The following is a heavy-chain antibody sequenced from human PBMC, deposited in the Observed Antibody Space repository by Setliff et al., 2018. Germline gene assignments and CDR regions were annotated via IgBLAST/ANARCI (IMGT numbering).Heavy chain of an antibody. V-gene: IGHV3-30-3*01. CDR1: GFPFSSYA. CDR2: ISYDGSNK. D-gene: IGHD2-15*01. J-gene: IGHJ5*02. CDR3: ARDQGWTSYNWFDP. Sequence: TGGSLRLSCAASGFPFSSYAIYWVRQAPGKGLEWVAVISYDGSNKYYADSVKGRFTISRDNSKDTLYLQMNSLRAEDTAVYYCARDQGWTSYNWFDPWGQGTLVTVSS.